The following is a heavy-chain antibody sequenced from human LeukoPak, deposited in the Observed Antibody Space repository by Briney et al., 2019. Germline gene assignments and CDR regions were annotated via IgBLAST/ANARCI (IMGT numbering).Heavy chain of an antibody. V-gene: IGHV4-34*01. CDR1: GGSISSYY. D-gene: IGHD5-18*01. Sequence: SETLSLTCTVSGGSISSYYWSWIRQPPGKGLEWIGEINHSGSTNYNPSLKSRVTISVDTSKNQFSLKLSSVTAADTAVYYCVSRLRGYSYGWFDPWGQGTLVTVSS. CDR3: VSRLRGYSYGWFDP. CDR2: INHSGST. J-gene: IGHJ5*02.